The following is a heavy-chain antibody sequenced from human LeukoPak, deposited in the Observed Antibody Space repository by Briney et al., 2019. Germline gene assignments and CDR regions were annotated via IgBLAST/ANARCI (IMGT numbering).Heavy chain of an antibody. V-gene: IGHV3-23*01. D-gene: IGHD3-10*01. CDR3: ASFGGGYYFDY. CDR2: ISGSGGST. Sequence: GGSLRLSCAASGFTFSSYGMSWVRQAPGKGLEWVSAISGSGGSTYYADSVKGRFTISRDNSKNTLYLQMNSLRAEDTAVYYCASFGGGYYFDYWGRGTLVTVSS. J-gene: IGHJ4*02. CDR1: GFTFSSYG.